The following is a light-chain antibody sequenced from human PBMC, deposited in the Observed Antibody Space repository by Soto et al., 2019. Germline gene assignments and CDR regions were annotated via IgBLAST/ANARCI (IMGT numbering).Light chain of an antibody. V-gene: IGKV1-39*01. CDR1: QGIGTH. Sequence: IQMTQSPSSLSASIGDRVIITCRASQGIGTHLNWYLQRPGRVPQLLIYGASNLQIVVPSRFSGSGSATGITRTIVSVQPEEFGTYYCQQSYNTPNFGPGTRL. CDR3: QQSYNTPN. J-gene: IGKJ5*01. CDR2: GAS.